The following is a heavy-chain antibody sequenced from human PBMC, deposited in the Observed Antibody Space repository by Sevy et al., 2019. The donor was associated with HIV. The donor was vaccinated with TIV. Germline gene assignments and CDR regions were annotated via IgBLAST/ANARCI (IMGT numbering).Heavy chain of an antibody. J-gene: IGHJ4*02. D-gene: IGHD2-21*01. CDR1: GDSIISSHW. V-gene: IGHV4-4*02. Sequence: SETLSLTCTVSGDSIISSHWWSWFRQTPGKGLEWIGDMYHRGTTNYSPSLTNRVIISVDTSNNQFCLQLTSVTAADTAVYYCAAAAGTDILGYYFGSWGQGTPVTVSS. CDR2: MYHRGTT. CDR3: AAAAGTDILGYYFGS.